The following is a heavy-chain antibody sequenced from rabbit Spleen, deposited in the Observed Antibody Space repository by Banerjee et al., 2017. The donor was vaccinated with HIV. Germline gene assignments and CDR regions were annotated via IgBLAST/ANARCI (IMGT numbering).Heavy chain of an antibody. J-gene: IGHJ6*01. Sequence: QEQLEESGGDLVKPGASLTLTCTASGVSFSVSSYMCWVRQAPGKGLEWIACIDAGSSDFTYFASWAKGRFTISKTSSTMVTLQMTSLTAADTATYFCARDTSSSFSSYGMDLWGQGTLVTVS. D-gene: IGHD1-1*01. CDR1: GVSFSVSSY. CDR2: IDAGSSDFT. CDR3: ARDTSSSFSSYGMDL. V-gene: IGHV1S45*01.